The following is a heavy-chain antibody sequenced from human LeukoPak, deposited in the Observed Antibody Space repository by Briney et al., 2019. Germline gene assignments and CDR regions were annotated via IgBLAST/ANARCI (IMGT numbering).Heavy chain of an antibody. V-gene: IGHV3-74*01. CDR1: GFTFSSYW. J-gene: IGHJ4*02. CDR2: INSDGSST. Sequence: GGTLRLSCAASGFTFSSYWMHWVRQAPGKGLVWVSRINSDGSSTSYADSVKGRFTISRDNAKNTLYLQMNSLRAEDTAVYYCARDRFWAAQNFFDYWGQGTLVTVSS. D-gene: IGHD3-3*01. CDR3: ARDRFWAAQNFFDY.